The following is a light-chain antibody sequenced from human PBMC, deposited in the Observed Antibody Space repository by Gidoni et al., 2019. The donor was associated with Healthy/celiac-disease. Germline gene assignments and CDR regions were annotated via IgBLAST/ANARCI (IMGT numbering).Light chain of an antibody. J-gene: IGKJ1*01. CDR2: AAS. CDR3: QQSYSTSWT. CDR1: QSISSY. Sequence: RVTITFRASQSISSYLNWYQQKPGKAPKLLIYAASSLQSGVPSRFSGSGSGTDFTLTISSLQPEDFATYYCQQSYSTSWTFGQGTKVEIK. V-gene: IGKV1-39*01.